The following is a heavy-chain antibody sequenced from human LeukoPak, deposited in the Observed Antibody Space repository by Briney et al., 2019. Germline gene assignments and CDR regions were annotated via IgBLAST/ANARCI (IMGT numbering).Heavy chain of an antibody. V-gene: IGHV3-30*02. J-gene: IGHJ3*02. Sequence: GGSLRLSCAASGFTFSSYGMHWVRQAPGKGLEWVAFIRYDGSNKYYADSVKGRFTISRDNSKNTLYVQMNSLRVEDTAVYYCAKEGYCSSTSCHDAFDIWGQGAMVTVSS. CDR2: IRYDGSNK. CDR1: GFTFSSYG. D-gene: IGHD2-2*01. CDR3: AKEGYCSSTSCHDAFDI.